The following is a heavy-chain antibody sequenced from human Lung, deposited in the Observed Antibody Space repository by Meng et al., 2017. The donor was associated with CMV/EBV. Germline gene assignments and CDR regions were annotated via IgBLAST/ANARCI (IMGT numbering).Heavy chain of an antibody. Sequence: QITLKEPGPTLVKPTQTLTLTSTFSGFSLSTSEVGVGWIRQPPGKALEWLAVIYWDDDKRYSPSLKSRLTITKDTSKNQVVLTLTNMDPVDTATYYCALFTRSWFDPWGQGTLVTVSS. D-gene: IGHD2-2*01. CDR3: ALFTRSWFDP. CDR2: IYWDDDK. CDR1: GFSLSTSEVG. J-gene: IGHJ5*02. V-gene: IGHV2-5*02.